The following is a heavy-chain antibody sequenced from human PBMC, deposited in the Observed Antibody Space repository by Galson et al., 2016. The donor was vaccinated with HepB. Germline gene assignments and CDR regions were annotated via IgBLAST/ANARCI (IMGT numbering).Heavy chain of an antibody. CDR2: FSPVFGTS. Sequence: SVKVSCKATGGIFRKHGISWVRQAPGQGLEWVGGFSPVFGTSKYAQKFEGRVTITADEAKSTAIMEVSGLTSDDSAVYYCTRHPDLAGAGTFDHWGQGTTVLVST. J-gene: IGHJ4*01. CDR3: TRHPDLAGAGTFDH. CDR1: GGIFRKHG. D-gene: IGHD6-19*01. V-gene: IGHV1-69*13.